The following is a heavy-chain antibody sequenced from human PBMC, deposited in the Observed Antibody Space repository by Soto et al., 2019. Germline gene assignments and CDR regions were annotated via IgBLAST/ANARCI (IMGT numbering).Heavy chain of an antibody. V-gene: IGHV3-23*01. CDR1: GFTFSSYA. J-gene: IGHJ4*02. Sequence: GGSLRLSCAASGFTFSSYAMSCVRQAPGKGLEWVSAISGSGGSTYYADSVKGRFTISRDNPKNTLYLKMNSLRAEDTAVYYCAKDIRFHDYWGQGTMVTVSS. D-gene: IGHD3-3*01. CDR3: AKDIRFHDY. CDR2: ISGSGGST.